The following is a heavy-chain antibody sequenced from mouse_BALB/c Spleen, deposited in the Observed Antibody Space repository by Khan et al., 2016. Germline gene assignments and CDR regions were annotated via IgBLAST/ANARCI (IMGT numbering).Heavy chain of an antibody. CDR3: ANYRYDY. J-gene: IGHJ2*01. CDR2: IDPANGNT. V-gene: IGHV14-3*02. CDR1: GFNIKDTY. Sequence: IQLVQSGAELVKPGASVKLSCTASGFNIKDTYMHWVKQRPEQGLEWIGRIDPANGNTKYDPKFQGKATITADTSSNTAYLQLSSLTSEDTAVYYCANYRYDYWGQGTTLTVSS. D-gene: IGHD2-14*01.